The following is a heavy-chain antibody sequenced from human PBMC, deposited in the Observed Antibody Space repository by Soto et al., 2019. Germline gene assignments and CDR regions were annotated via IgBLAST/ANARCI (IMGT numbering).Heavy chain of an antibody. CDR1: VGSISSYY. Sequence: SATLSLTCTVSVGSISSYYWSWIRQPPGKGLDWIGYIYYSGSTNYNPSLKSRVTISVDTSKNQFSLKLSSVTAADTAVYYCARVIPAEKWFDPRGQRTLVTVS. CDR3: ARVIPAEKWFDP. CDR2: IYYSGST. V-gene: IGHV4-59*01. J-gene: IGHJ5*02.